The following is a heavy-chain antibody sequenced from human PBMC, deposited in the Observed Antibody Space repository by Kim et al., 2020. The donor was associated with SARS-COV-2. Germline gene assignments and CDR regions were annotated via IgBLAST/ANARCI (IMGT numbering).Heavy chain of an antibody. D-gene: IGHD3-3*01. V-gene: IGHV4-31*02. Sequence: YDPPLKNRVTISVDTSKNQFAQKLSCVTAADTAVYYCARREYDFWSGYFDYWGQGTLVTVSS. CDR3: ARREYDFWSGYFDY. J-gene: IGHJ4*02.